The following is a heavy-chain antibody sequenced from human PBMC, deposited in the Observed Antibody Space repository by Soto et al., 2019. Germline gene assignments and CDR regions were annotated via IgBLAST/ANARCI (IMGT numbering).Heavy chain of an antibody. V-gene: IGHV1-69*13. CDR1: GGTFSSYA. J-gene: IGHJ4*02. D-gene: IGHD3-22*01. CDR2: IIPIFGTA. CDR3: ARAISYYYDSSGYYPTTYYFDY. Sequence: SVKVSCKASGGTFSSYAISWVRQAPGQGLEWMGGIIPIFGTANYAQKFQGRVTITADESTSTAYMELSSLRSEDTAVYYCARAISYYYDSSGYYPTTYYFDYWGQGTLVTVSS.